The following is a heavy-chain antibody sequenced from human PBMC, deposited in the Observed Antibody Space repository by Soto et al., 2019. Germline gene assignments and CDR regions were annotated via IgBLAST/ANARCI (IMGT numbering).Heavy chain of an antibody. CDR3: ARELYDTRGDFDY. J-gene: IGHJ4*02. CDR1: GGSISSYY. Sequence: SETLSLTCTVSGGSISSYYWSWIRQPPGKGLEWIGYIYHSGSTYYNPSLESRVTISVDSSKNQFSLKLSSVTAADTAVYYCARELYDTRGDFDYWGQGTLVTVSS. V-gene: IGHV4-59*04. D-gene: IGHD3-22*01. CDR2: IYHSGST.